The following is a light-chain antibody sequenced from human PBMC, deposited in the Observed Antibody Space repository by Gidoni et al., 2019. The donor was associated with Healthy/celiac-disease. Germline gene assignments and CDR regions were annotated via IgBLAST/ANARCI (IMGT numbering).Light chain of an antibody. CDR2: DAS. J-gene: IGKJ4*01. CDR1: QDNRNY. V-gene: IGKV1-33*01. Sequence: EIQSDQSLSSLSASVGDRVTINCQESQDNRNYLYWYQQQPGKAPQLLIYDASNLETGVPSKFSGSGSGTDFTFTISSLQPEDIATYYCQQYDNLPPLTFGGGTKVEIK. CDR3: QQYDNLPPLT.